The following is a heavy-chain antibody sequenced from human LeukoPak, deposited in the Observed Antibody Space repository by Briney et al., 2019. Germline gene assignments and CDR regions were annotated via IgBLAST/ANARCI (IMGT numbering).Heavy chain of an antibody. J-gene: IGHJ4*02. CDR3: ARDHSLFRGVIGFDY. CDR2: IYTSGST. Sequence: SETLSLTCTVSGGSISSGSYYWGWIRQPAGKGLEWIGRIYTSGSTNYNPSLKSRVTISVDTSKNQFSLKLSSVTAADTAVYYCARDHSLFRGVIGFDYWGQGTLVTVSS. CDR1: GGSISSGSYY. V-gene: IGHV4-61*02. D-gene: IGHD3-10*01.